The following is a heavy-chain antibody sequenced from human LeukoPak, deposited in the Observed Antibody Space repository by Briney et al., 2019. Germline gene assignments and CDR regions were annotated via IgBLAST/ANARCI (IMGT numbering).Heavy chain of an antibody. CDR1: GGSLSSGDYY. J-gene: IGHJ4*02. D-gene: IGHD5-24*01. Sequence: SETLSLTCTVSGGSLSSGDYYWSWLRQPPGTGLEWIGYIYYSGSTYYNPSLKSRVTISVDTSKNQFSLKLSSVTAADTAVYYCARDWEMATRFDYWGQGTLVTVSS. V-gene: IGHV4-30-4*01. CDR2: IYYSGST. CDR3: ARDWEMATRFDY.